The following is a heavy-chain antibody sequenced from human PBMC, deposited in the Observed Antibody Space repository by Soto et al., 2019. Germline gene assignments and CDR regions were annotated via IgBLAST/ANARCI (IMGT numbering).Heavy chain of an antibody. D-gene: IGHD3-16*01. Sequence: SKPVSLTCAVSGSSIGSSYYWGWIRQPPGKGLEWIGTIHHGGSSFYNPSLKSRVTMSVDTSKNQFSLKLRSVTAADTAGYFCAREWGTTTRDPRWFEPWGQGILVTVSS. CDR1: GSSIGSSYY. J-gene: IGHJ5*02. CDR3: AREWGTTTRDPRWFEP. V-gene: IGHV4-38-2*02. CDR2: IHHGGSS.